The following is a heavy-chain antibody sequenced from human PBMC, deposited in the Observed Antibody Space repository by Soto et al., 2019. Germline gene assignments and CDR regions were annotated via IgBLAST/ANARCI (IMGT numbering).Heavy chain of an antibody. CDR3: APDLGLQLWPENYYYGMDV. J-gene: IGHJ6*02. Sequence: GGSLRLSCAASGFTFSSSAMTWVRQTPGKGLEWVSAISGSGGSTYYADSVKGRFTISRDNSKNTLYLQMNSLRAEDTAVYYCAPDLGLQLWPENYYYGMDVWGQGTTVTVSS. V-gene: IGHV3-23*01. CDR2: ISGSGGST. D-gene: IGHD5-18*01. CDR1: GFTFSSSA.